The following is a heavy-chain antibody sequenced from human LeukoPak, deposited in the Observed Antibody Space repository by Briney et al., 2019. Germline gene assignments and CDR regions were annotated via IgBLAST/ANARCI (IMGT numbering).Heavy chain of an antibody. CDR2: IIPIFGTA. V-gene: IGHV1-69*13. J-gene: IGHJ4*02. D-gene: IGHD2-15*01. Sequence: SLKGSSKTSGGTFRSYAISWVRQAPGQGLERMGGIIPIFGTANYAQKFQGRVTITAEESTSTAYMELRSPRSEDTAVYYCARSRLAAVGYCSGGSCYGHFGYWGQGTLVTVSS. CDR3: ARSRLAAVGYCSGGSCYGHFGY. CDR1: GGTFRSYA.